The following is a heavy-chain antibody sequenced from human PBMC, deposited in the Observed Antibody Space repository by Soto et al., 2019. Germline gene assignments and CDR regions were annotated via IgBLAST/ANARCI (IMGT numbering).Heavy chain of an antibody. Sequence: QDQLVQSGAEVKKPGASVTVSCKASGYSFTNYGITWVRQAPGQGLEWMGWISGFNGNKHYAQKLKGRVTMTTDASTSTAYMELRSLRSDDTAVYYCARDRGVAPPVAGNTHYYYYMDVWGKGTTVTVSS. CDR3: ARDRGVAPPVAGNTHYYYYMDV. V-gene: IGHV1-18*01. CDR1: GYSFTNYG. J-gene: IGHJ6*03. CDR2: ISGFNGNK. D-gene: IGHD6-19*01.